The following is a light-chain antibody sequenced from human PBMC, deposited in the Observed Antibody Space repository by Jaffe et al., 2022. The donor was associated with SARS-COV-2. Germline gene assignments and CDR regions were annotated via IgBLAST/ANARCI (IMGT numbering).Light chain of an antibody. CDR1: QSVSSSN. Sequence: EIVLTQSPGTLSLSPGERVTLSCRASQSVSSSNFAWYQQKPGQAPRLLIYDASSRATGIPDRFSGSGSGTDFTLTISRLEPEDFAVYYCQQYDNSPAVTFGGGTKVEIK. V-gene: IGKV3-20*01. CDR3: QQYDNSPAVT. CDR2: DAS. J-gene: IGKJ4*01.